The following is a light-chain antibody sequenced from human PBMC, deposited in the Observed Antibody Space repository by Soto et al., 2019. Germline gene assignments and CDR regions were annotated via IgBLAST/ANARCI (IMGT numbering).Light chain of an antibody. CDR2: GDN. J-gene: IGLJ2*01. CDR3: AAWEGRLKNGL. V-gene: IGLV1-44*01. CDR1: GSSIGTNT. Sequence: QSVLTQPPSASGTPGQRVTISCSGSGSSIGTNTVNWYRQLPGTAPKLLLYGDNQRPSGVPDRFSASKYGTSSSLAISGLQSGDEADYYCAAWEGRLKNGLFGGGTKLNVL.